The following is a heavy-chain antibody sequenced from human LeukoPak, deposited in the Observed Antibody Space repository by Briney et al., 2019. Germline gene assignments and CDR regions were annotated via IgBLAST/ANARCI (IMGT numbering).Heavy chain of an antibody. V-gene: IGHV3-23*01. CDR1: GFTFSTYA. Sequence: GGSLRLSCAASGFTFSTYAMSWVRQAPGKGLEWVSAISDGFGSTYYADSVKGRFTISRDNSKNTLYLQMNSLRADDTVVYYCARACSGGSCYLVAFDIWGQGTMVTVSS. D-gene: IGHD2-15*01. CDR3: ARACSGGSCYLVAFDI. J-gene: IGHJ3*02. CDR2: ISDGFGST.